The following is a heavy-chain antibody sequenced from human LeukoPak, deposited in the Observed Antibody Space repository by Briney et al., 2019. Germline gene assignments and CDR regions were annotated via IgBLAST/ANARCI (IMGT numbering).Heavy chain of an antibody. J-gene: IGHJ4*02. CDR1: GFTFSSYE. Sequence: GGSLRLSCAASGFTFSSYEMNWVRQALGKGLQWVSYISHSGSTIYYADSVKGRFTVSRDNAKNSLYLQMNSLRAEDTAVYYCARGSAVGAPDWDYFDYWGQGTLVTVSS. CDR3: ARGSAVGAPDWDYFDY. V-gene: IGHV3-48*03. CDR2: ISHSGSTI. D-gene: IGHD1-26*01.